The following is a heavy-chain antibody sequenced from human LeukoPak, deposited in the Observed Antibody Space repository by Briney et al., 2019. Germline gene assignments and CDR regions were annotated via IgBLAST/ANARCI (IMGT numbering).Heavy chain of an antibody. CDR2: ISSSSSSI. D-gene: IGHD4-11*01. Sequence: PGGSLRLSCAASGFTFCNYGMNWVRQAPGKGLEWVSSISSSSSSIYYADSLKGRFTISRDNAKTSLYLQMNSLRAEDTAVYYCARLADYGNCGPREYLDFWGQGTLVTVSS. J-gene: IGHJ4*02. CDR3: ARLADYGNCGPREYLDF. CDR1: GFTFCNYG. V-gene: IGHV3-21*01.